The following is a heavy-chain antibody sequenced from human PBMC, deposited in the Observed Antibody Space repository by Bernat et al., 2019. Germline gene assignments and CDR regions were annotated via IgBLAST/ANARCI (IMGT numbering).Heavy chain of an antibody. D-gene: IGHD1-26*01. CDR1: GFTFSSYG. CDR3: ARASRAGGSCIDY. V-gene: IGHV3-33*01. CDR2: IWYDGSNK. Sequence: QVQLVESGGGVVQPGRSLRLSCAASGFTFSSYGMHWVRKAPGKGLEWVAVIWYDGSNKDYADSVKGRFTISRDNSKNALELKMHSLRAEEAAVYYCARASRAGGSCIDYWGQGTLVTVSS. J-gene: IGHJ4*02.